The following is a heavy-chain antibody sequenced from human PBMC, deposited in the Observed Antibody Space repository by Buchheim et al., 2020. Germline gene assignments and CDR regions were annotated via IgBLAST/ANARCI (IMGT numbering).Heavy chain of an antibody. V-gene: IGHV1-69*01. CDR2: IIPIFGTA. J-gene: IGHJ4*02. Sequence: QVQLVQSGAEVKKPGASVKVSCKASGYTFTGYYMHWVRQAPGQGLEWMGGIIPIFGTANYAQKFQGRVTITAAESTSTAYMELSSLRSEDTAVYYCARTGYSGIQATNRPCDYWGQGTL. D-gene: IGHD5-12*01. CDR3: ARTGYSGIQATNRPCDY. CDR1: GYTFTGYY.